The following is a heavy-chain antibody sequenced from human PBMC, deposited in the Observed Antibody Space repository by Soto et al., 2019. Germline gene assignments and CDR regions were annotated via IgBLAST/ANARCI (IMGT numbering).Heavy chain of an antibody. CDR1: GDSISSNSAA. Sequence: QVQLQQSGPGLVKPSQTLSLTCAISGDSISSNSAAWNWIRQSPSRGFEWLGMTYYRSRWYHDYAVSVKSRIIINPDTSKNNVSLHPNSVTPDYTAVYYCAIYRYHYWGQGTVVTVSS. CDR3: AIYRYHY. V-gene: IGHV6-1*01. CDR2: TYYRSRWYH. J-gene: IGHJ4*02. D-gene: IGHD2-2*02.